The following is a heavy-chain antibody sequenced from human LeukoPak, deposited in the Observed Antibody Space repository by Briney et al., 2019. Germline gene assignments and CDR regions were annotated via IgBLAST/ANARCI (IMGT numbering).Heavy chain of an antibody. D-gene: IGHD2-8*02. CDR1: GYSISSGYY. V-gene: IGHV4-38-2*02. CDR3: AKVLICAPLESSYCWQSLDY. J-gene: IGHJ4*02. Sequence: SETLSLTCTVSGYSISSGYYWGWIRQPPGKGLEWIGSMYHGGSTFYNPSLKSRVTMSLDTSKNQFSLELSSVTAADTAVYYCAKVLICAPLESSYCWQSLDYWGQGTLVTISS. CDR2: MYHGGST.